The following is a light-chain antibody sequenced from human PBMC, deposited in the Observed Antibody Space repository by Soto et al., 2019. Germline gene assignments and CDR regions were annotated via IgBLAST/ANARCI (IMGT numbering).Light chain of an antibody. CDR1: SGHSSYA. CDR3: QTCRTGIHWV. V-gene: IGLV4-69*01. J-gene: IGLJ3*02. Sequence: QLVLTQSPSASASLGASVKLTCALSSGHSSYASAWHQQQPEKGPRYLMKLNSDGSHSKGDGIPDRFSGSSSGAERYLTISSLQSEDEADYYCQTCRTGIHWVFGGGTKLTVL. CDR2: LNSDGSH.